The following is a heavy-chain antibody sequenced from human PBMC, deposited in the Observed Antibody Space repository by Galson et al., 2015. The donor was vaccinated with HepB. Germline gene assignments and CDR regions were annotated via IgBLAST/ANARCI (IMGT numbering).Heavy chain of an antibody. J-gene: IGHJ5*02. D-gene: IGHD2-2*02. Sequence: LRLSCAASGFPFNNAWMTWVRQAPGMELEWVGRIKSKTDGETIDYAAPVKGRFTISRDDSKNRLYQQMNSLKPEDTAVYYCTTDVYYTTYWSWLDPWGQGTLVTVSS. CDR1: GFPFNNAW. CDR2: IKSKTDGETI. CDR3: TTDVYYTTYWSWLDP. V-gene: IGHV3-15*05.